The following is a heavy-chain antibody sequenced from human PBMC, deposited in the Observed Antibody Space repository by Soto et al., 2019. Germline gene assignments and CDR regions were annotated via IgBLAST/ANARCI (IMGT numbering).Heavy chain of an antibody. V-gene: IGHV4-34*01. CDR1: GGSFSGYY. CDR3: ARASDIVLMVYAYNWFDP. J-gene: IGHJ5*02. Sequence: SETLSLTCAVYGGSFSGYYWSWIRQPPGKGLEWIGEINHSGSTNYNPSLKSRVTISVDTSKNQFSLKLSSVTAADTAVYYCARASDIVLMVYAYNWFDPWGQGTLVTVSS. CDR2: INHSGST. D-gene: IGHD2-8*01.